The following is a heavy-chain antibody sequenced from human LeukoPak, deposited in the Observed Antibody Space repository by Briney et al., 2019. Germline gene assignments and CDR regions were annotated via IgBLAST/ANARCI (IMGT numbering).Heavy chain of an antibody. Sequence: ASVKVSCKASGYTFTGYYMHWVRQAPGQGLEWMGWINPNSGGTNYEQKFQGRVTMTRDTSISTAYMELSRLRSDNTAVYYCARGAGIAVAAAFDYWGQGTLVTVSS. CDR3: ARGAGIAVAAAFDY. V-gene: IGHV1-2*02. CDR1: GYTFTGYY. CDR2: INPNSGGT. D-gene: IGHD6-19*01. J-gene: IGHJ4*02.